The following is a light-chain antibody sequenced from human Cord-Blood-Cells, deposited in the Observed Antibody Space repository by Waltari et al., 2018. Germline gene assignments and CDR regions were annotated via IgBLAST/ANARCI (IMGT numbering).Light chain of an antibody. CDR3: AAWDDSLNGWV. Sequence: QSVLTQPPSASGTPAQRVTLSCSGTSSNIGSNPVNWYQQLPGTAPKLLIYSNNQRPSGVPDRFAGSKSGTSASLAISGLQSEDEADYYCAAWDDSLNGWVFGGGTKLTVL. J-gene: IGLJ3*02. CDR1: SSNIGSNP. CDR2: SNN. V-gene: IGLV1-44*01.